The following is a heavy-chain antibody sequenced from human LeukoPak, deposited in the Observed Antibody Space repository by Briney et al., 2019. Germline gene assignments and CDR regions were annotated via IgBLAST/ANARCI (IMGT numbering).Heavy chain of an antibody. CDR1: GYTFTSYG. V-gene: IGHV1-18*01. Sequence: ASVKVSCTASGYTFTSYGISWVRQAPGQGLEWMGWISAYNGNTNYAQTLQGRVTMTTDTSTSTAYMELRSLRPDGTAVYYCARRKIVGATEEDYWGQGTLVTVSS. J-gene: IGHJ4*02. D-gene: IGHD1-26*01. CDR2: ISAYNGNT. CDR3: ARRKIVGATEEDY.